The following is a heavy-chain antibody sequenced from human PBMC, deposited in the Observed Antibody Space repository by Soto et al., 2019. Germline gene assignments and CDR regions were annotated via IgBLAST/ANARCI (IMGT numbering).Heavy chain of an antibody. V-gene: IGHV1-3*01. CDR2: INAGNGNT. CDR1: GYSFTNYA. J-gene: IGHJ6*02. D-gene: IGHD2-2*01. Sequence: ASVKVSCKASGYSFTNYAMHWVRQAPGQSLEWMGWINAGNGNTKSSQKFQGGVTFTRDTSARTAYMELSGLTSEDAAVYYCARTMWHADPKNYYYGRDVLREGTTATISS. CDR3: ARTMWHADPKNYYYGRDV.